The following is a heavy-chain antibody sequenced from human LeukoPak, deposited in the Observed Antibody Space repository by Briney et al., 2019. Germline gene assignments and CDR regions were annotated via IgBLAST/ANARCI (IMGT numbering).Heavy chain of an antibody. CDR2: ISYDGSNK. CDR3: ARDPRYYYDSSGYDFYFDY. V-gene: IGHV3-30-3*01. J-gene: IGHJ4*02. CDR1: GFTFSSYA. Sequence: GGSLRLSCAASGFTFSSYAMHWVRQAPGKGLEWVAVISYDGSNKYYADPVKGRFTISRDNSKNTLYLQMNSLRAEDTAVYYCARDPRYYYDSSGYDFYFDYWGQGTLVTVSS. D-gene: IGHD3-22*01.